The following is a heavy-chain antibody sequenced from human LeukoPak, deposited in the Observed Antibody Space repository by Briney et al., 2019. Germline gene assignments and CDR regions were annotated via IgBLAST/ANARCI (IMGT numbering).Heavy chain of an antibody. CDR1: GFTFSSYA. D-gene: IGHD6-13*01. Sequence: GGSLRLSCAASGFTFSSYAMSWVRQAPGKGLEWVSAISGSGGSTYYADSVKGRFTISRDNSKNTLYLQMNGLRVEDTAVYYCAKAPQELDYYYYYMDVWGKGTTVIISS. J-gene: IGHJ6*03. CDR3: AKAPQELDYYYYYMDV. CDR2: ISGSGGST. V-gene: IGHV3-23*01.